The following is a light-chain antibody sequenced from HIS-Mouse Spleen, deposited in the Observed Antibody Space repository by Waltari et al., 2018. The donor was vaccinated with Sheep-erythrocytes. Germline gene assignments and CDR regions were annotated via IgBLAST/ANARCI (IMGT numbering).Light chain of an antibody. V-gene: IGLV2-23*01. J-gene: IGLJ3*02. CDR3: CSYAGSSTPWV. Sequence: QSALTQPASVSGSPGQSITISCTGTSSDVGSYNLVSWYQQHPGKAPKPMIYEGSRRPSGVSNRFSGFKSGNTASLTSSGLQAEDEADYYCCSYAGSSTPWVFGGGTKLTVL. CDR2: EGS. CDR1: SSDVGSYNL.